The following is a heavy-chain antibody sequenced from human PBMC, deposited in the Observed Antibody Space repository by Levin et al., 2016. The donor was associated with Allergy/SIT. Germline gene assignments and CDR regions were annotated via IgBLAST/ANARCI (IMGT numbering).Heavy chain of an antibody. CDR3: AKLRISDWTYDFDY. Sequence: SETLSLTCAVSGVSISSFNWWNWVRQPPGKGLEWIGEIHHAGSINYNASLKSRVIISIDTSKNQFSLNLSSVTAADTAVYYCAKLRISDWTYDFDYWGQGTLVTVSS. CDR1: GVSISSFNW. V-gene: IGHV4-4*02. CDR2: IHHAGSI. D-gene: IGHD1-7*01. J-gene: IGHJ4*02.